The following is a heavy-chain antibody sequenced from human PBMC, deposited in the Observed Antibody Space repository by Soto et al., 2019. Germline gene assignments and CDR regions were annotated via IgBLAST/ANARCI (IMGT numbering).Heavy chain of an antibody. J-gene: IGHJ4*02. V-gene: IGHV4-30-4*01. Sequence: SETLSLTCTVSGGSTSSGDYYWSWIRQPPGKGLEWIGYIYYSGSTYYNPSLKSRVTISVDTSKNQFSLKLSSVTAADTAVYYCARVHCSSTSCYRPIDYWGQGTLVPSPQ. CDR1: GGSTSSGDYY. CDR3: ARVHCSSTSCYRPIDY. D-gene: IGHD2-2*01. CDR2: IYYSGST.